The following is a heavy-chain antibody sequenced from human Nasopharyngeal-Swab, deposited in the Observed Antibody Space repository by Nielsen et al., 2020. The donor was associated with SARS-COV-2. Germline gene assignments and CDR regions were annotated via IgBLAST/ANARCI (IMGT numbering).Heavy chain of an antibody. CDR3: ARDPQYYYDSSGYLIFYYGMDV. CDR1: GFTVSSNY. J-gene: IGHJ6*02. D-gene: IGHD3-22*01. CDR2: IYSGGST. Sequence: GGSLRLSCAASGFTVSSNYMSWVRQAPGKGLEWVSVIYSGGSTYYADSVKGRFTISRDNAKNSLYLQMNSLRAEDTAVYYCARDPQYYYDSSGYLIFYYGMDVWGQGTTVTVSS. V-gene: IGHV3-53*01.